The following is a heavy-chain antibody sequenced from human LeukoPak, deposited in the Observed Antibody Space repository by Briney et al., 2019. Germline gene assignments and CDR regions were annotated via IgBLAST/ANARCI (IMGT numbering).Heavy chain of an antibody. CDR3: AHLFTLVTTLVLDYYGMDV. D-gene: IGHD4-17*01. CDR2: ITGTGSST. Sequence: GGSLRLSCAASGFTFSTYAMSWVRQTPGKGLEWVSAITGTGSSTSYADSVKGRFTISRDNSKNTLYLQMNSLRAEDTAVYYCAHLFTLVTTLVLDYYGMDVWGQGTTVTVSS. CDR1: GFTFSTYA. J-gene: IGHJ6*02. V-gene: IGHV3-23*01.